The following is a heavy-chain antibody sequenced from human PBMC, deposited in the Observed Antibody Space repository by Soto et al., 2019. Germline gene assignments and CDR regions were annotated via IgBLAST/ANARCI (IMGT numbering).Heavy chain of an antibody. CDR3: ARYRARIGPFDI. Sequence: GESLKISCKGSGYSFPNYWIGWVRQMPGKGLEWMGIIYPGDSDTRYSPSFQGQVTISADKSIRTAYLQWSSLKASDIAMYYCARYRARIGPFDIWGQGTMVTVSS. CDR2: IYPGDSDT. CDR1: GYSFPNYW. D-gene: IGHD2-2*01. J-gene: IGHJ3*02. V-gene: IGHV5-51*01.